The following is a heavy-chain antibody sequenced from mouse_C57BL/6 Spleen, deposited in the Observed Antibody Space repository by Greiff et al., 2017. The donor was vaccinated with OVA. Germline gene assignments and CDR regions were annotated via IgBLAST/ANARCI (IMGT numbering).Heavy chain of an antibody. V-gene: IGHV5-2*01. CDR3: ARQRTMITTGAVYAMDY. Sequence: EVKLVESGGGLVQPGESLKLSCESNEYEFPSHDMSWVRKTPEKRLELVAAINSDGGSTYYPDTMERRFIISRDNTKKTLYLQMSSLRSEDTALYYCARQRTMITTGAVYAMDYWGQGTSVTVSS. CDR1: EYEFPSHD. D-gene: IGHD2-4*01. CDR2: INSDGGST. J-gene: IGHJ4*01.